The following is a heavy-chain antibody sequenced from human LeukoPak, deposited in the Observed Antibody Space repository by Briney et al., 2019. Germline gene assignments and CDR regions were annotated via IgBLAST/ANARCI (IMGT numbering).Heavy chain of an antibody. J-gene: IGHJ1*01. CDR2: IYSGDTT. V-gene: IGHV3-53*01. CDR1: GFTVSSNY. CDR3: ANLGYCSGVNCYPGTEYFQH. Sequence: GGSLRLSCAASGFTVSSNYMSWVRQAPGKGLEWVSIIYSGDTTYYADSVKGRFTISRDNSKNTVYLQMNTLRAEDTAVYYCANLGYCSGVNCYPGTEYFQHWGQGTLVTVSS. D-gene: IGHD2-15*01.